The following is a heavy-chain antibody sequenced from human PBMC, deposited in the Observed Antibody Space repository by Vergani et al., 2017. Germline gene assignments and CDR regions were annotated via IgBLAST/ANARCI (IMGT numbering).Heavy chain of an antibody. CDR2: IYSGGST. V-gene: IGHV3-53*01. J-gene: IGHJ6*02. CDR3: AREGAAAGTSPYYYYGMDV. D-gene: IGHD6-13*01. CDR1: GFTVSSNY. Sequence: EVQLVESGGGLIQPGGSLRLSCAASGFTVSSNYMSWVRQAPGKGLEWVSVIYSGGSTYYADSVKGRFTISRDNSKNTLYLQMNSLRAEDTAVYYCAREGAAAGTSPYYYYGMDVWGQGP.